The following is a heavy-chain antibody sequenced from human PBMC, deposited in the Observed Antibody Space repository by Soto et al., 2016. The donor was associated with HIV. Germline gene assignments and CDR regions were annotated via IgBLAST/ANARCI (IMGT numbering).Heavy chain of an antibody. V-gene: IGHV3-23*01. Sequence: EVQLLESGGGLVQPGGSLRLSCAASGFTFTNYAMSWVRQAPGKGLEWVSTIRTSGGSTYYADSVKGRFTISRDNSKNTLYLQMNSLRAEDTAVYYCAKDRGRSGGSCDYWGQGTLVTVSS. CDR3: AKDRGRSGGSCDY. J-gene: IGHJ4*02. CDR1: GFTFTNYA. D-gene: IGHD2-15*01. CDR2: IRTSGGST.